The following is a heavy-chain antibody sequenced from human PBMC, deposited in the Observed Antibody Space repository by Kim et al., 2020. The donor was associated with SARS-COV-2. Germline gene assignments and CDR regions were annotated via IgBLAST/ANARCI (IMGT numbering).Heavy chain of an antibody. D-gene: IGHD6-13*01. Sequence: SNKYHADSVKGRFTISRDNSKNTLYLQMNSLRAEDTAVYYCAVLAAAGMDVWGQGTTVIVSS. CDR3: AVLAAAGMDV. CDR2: SNK. J-gene: IGHJ6*02. V-gene: IGHV3-30*02.